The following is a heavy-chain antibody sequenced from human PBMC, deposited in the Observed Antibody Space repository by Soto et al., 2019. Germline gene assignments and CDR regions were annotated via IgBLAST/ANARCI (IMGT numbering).Heavy chain of an antibody. Sequence: PGGSLRLSCAASGFTFSSYAMSWVRQAPGKGLEWVSAISGSGGSTYYAESVKGRFTISRDNSKYTLYLQMNSLRAEDTAVFYCAKDVLSPHYGDPKFDYWGQGTLVTVSS. J-gene: IGHJ4*02. V-gene: IGHV3-23*01. CDR1: GFTFSSYA. D-gene: IGHD4-17*01. CDR3: AKDVLSPHYGDPKFDY. CDR2: ISGSGGST.